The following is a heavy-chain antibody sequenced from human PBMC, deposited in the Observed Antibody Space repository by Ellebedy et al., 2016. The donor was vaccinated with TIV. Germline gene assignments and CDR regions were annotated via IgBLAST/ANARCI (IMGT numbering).Heavy chain of an antibody. D-gene: IGHD3-22*01. CDR3: AKGRGGGSDSSAPRYYFDY. Sequence: GESLKISCAASGFTLSSYAISWVRQAPGKGLEWVSTISNTGSRTYYADSVEGRFIISRDNSKKTLYLQMNSLRADDTAVYYCAKGRGGGSDSSAPRYYFDYWGLGTLVTVSS. V-gene: IGHV3-23*01. J-gene: IGHJ4*02. CDR1: GFTLSSYA. CDR2: ISNTGSRT.